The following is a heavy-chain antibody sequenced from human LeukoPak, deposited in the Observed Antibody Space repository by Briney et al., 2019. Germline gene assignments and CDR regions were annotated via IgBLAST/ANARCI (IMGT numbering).Heavy chain of an antibody. CDR3: AKNIGDYGDY. CDR2: ITNDGSST. J-gene: IGHJ4*02. D-gene: IGHD2/OR15-2a*01. V-gene: IGHV3-74*01. Sequence: GGSLRLSCAASGLTFSSHWMHWVRQAPGKGLVWVSRITNDGSSTTYADSVKGRFTISRDNSKNTLYLQMSSLRADDTAVYYCAKNIGDYGDYWGQGTLVTVSS. CDR1: GLTFSSHW.